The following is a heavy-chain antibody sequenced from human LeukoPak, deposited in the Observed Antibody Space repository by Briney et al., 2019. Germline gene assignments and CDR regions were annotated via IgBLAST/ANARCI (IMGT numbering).Heavy chain of an antibody. V-gene: IGHV4-34*01. CDR3: ARGGGSSWNYNWFDP. CDR2: INHSGST. CDR1: GGSFSGYY. J-gene: IGHJ5*02. Sequence: KSSETLSLTCAVYGGSFSGYYWSWIRQPPGKGLEWIGEINHSGSTNYNPSLKSRVTISVDTSKNQFSLKLSSVTAADTAVYYCARGGGSSWNYNWFDPWGQGTLVTVSS. D-gene: IGHD6-13*01.